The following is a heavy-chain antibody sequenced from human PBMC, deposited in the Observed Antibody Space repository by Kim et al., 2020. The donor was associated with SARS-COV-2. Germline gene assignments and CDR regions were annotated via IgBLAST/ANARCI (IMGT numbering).Heavy chain of an antibody. CDR1: GGTFSSYA. D-gene: IGHD6-6*01. V-gene: IGHV1-69*13. J-gene: IGHJ3*02. Sequence: SVKVSCKASGGTFSSYAISWVRQAPGQGLEWMGGIIPIFGTANYAQKFQGRVTITADESTSTAYMELSSLRSEDTAVYYCARRGIAARHRRVAAFDIWGQGTMVTVSS. CDR3: ARRGIAARHRRVAAFDI. CDR2: IIPIFGTA.